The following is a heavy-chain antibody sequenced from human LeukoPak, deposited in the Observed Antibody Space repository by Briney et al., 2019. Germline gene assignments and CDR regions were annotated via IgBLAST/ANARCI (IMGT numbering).Heavy chain of an antibody. Sequence: GGSLRLSCEASGFIFGSYSMNWVRHAPGRGLEWVSSISSSSTYIHYADSLEGRFTISRDNARNSLYLQMNSLRVEDTAVYYCARVHRGEMATFDYWRQGILASVSS. CDR3: ARVHRGEMATFDY. CDR1: GFIFGSYS. CDR2: ISSSSTYI. V-gene: IGHV3-21*01. D-gene: IGHD5-24*01. J-gene: IGHJ4*02.